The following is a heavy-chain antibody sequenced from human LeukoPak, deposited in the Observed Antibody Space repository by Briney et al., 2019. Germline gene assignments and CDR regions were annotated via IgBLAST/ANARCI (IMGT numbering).Heavy chain of an antibody. D-gene: IGHD3-16*01. V-gene: IGHV4-59*01. J-gene: IGHJ3*02. Sequence: SETLSLTCTVSGGSIGTYYWSWIRQPPGKGLQWIGYIYYSGSTNYNPSLKSRVTLSVDTPNNQFSLELSSVTAADTAVYYCARDTYRAFDIWGQGTMVTVSS. CDR2: IYYSGST. CDR1: GGSIGTYY. CDR3: ARDTYRAFDI.